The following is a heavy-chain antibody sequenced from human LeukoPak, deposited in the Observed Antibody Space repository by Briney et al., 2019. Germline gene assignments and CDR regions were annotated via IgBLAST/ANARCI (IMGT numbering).Heavy chain of an antibody. CDR1: GGSISSSSYY. CDR2: IYYSGST. CDR3: AIHGYCSGGSCYSVRSFDP. Sequence: KPSETLSLTCTVSGGSISSSSYYWGWIRQPPGKGLEWIGSIYYSGSTYYNPSLKSRVTISVDTSKNQFSLKLSSVTAADTAVYYCAIHGYCSGGSCYSVRSFDPWGQGTLVTVSS. V-gene: IGHV4-39*01. D-gene: IGHD2-15*01. J-gene: IGHJ5*02.